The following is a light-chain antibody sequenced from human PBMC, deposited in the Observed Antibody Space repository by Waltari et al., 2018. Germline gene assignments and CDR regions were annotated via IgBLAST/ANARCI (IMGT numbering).Light chain of an antibody. J-gene: IGLJ2*01. CDR1: KLGDKY. CDR2: KNS. Sequence: SYELTQAPSVSVSPGQTASITCSGDKLGDKYLNWYQHKPGQAPLLVIYKNSKRRSGSPERFSGSLSRQTATLTVSAAQAMDEADYYCQAWDSGTVVFGGGTKLTVL. CDR3: QAWDSGTVV. V-gene: IGLV3-1*01.